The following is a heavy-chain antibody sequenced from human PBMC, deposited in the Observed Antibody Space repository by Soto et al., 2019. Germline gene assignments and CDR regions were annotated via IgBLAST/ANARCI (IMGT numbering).Heavy chain of an antibody. D-gene: IGHD1-26*01. CDR3: AKQAFNIVGATHDDY. V-gene: IGHV3-23*01. CDR1: GFSFSTYA. Sequence: PGGSLRLSCAASGFSFSTYAMTWVRQAPGKGLEWVSAISGSGGSTYYADSVKGRFTISRDNSKNTLYLQMNSLRAEDTALYYCAKQAFNIVGATHDDYGGQGTLVTVSS. CDR2: ISGSGGST. J-gene: IGHJ4*02.